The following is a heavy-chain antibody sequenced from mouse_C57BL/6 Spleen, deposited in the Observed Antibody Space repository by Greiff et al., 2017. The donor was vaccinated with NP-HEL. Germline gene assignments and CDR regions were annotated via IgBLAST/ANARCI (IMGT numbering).Heavy chain of an antibody. CDR1: GYTFTSYW. CDR2: IHPNSGST. D-gene: IGHD2-2*01. CDR3: ARSNYGYVSYWYFDV. J-gene: IGHJ1*03. V-gene: IGHV1-64*01. Sequence: QVQLQQPGAELVKPGASVKLSCKASGYTFTSYWMHWVKQRPGQGLEWIGMIHPNSGSTNYNEKFKSKATLTVDKSSSTAYMQLSSLTSEDSAVYYCARSNYGYVSYWYFDVWGTGTTVTVSS.